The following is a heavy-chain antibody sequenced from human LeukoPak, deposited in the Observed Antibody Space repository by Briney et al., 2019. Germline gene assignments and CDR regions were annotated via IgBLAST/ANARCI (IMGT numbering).Heavy chain of an antibody. CDR1: GYTFTSYA. D-gene: IGHD3-22*01. Sequence: ASVKVSCKASGYTFTSYAMNWVRQAPGQGLEWMGWINTNTGNPTYAQGFTGRFVFSLDTSVSTAYLQISSLKAEDTAVYYCARQVINYYDSRLRHFDYWGQGTLVTVSS. V-gene: IGHV7-4-1*02. CDR2: INTNTGNP. CDR3: ARQVINYYDSRLRHFDY. J-gene: IGHJ4*02.